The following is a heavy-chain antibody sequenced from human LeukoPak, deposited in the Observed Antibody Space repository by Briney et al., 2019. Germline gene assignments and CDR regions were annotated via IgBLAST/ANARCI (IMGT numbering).Heavy chain of an antibody. CDR3: ATVPVVVAATLWAGGAFDI. Sequence: ASVKVSCKVSGYTLTELSMRWVRQAPGKGLEWMGGFDPEDGETIYAQKFQGRVTMTEDTSTDTAYMELSSLRSEDTAVYYCATVPVVVAATLWAGGAFDIWGQGTMVTVSS. D-gene: IGHD2-15*01. CDR1: GYTLTELS. V-gene: IGHV1-24*01. J-gene: IGHJ3*02. CDR2: FDPEDGET.